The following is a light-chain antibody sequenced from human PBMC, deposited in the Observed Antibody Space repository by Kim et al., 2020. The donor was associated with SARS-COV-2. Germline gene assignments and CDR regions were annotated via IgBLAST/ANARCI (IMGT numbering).Light chain of an antibody. CDR1: QGIYSY. J-gene: IGKJ5*01. Sequence: SVGDRVPITCRASQGIYSYVAWYQQKPGKVPKLLIYAASTLQSGVPSRFSGSGSGTDFTLTISGLQPEDVATYYCQKYNTALSITFGQGTRLEIK. CDR2: AAS. CDR3: QKYNTALSIT. V-gene: IGKV1-27*01.